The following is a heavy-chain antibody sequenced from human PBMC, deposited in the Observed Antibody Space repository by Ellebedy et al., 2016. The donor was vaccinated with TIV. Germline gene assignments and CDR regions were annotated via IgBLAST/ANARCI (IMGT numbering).Heavy chain of an antibody. CDR1: GFTFSTYS. CDR3: AREGRDGYNPYFDY. CDR2: MSSSTGDK. J-gene: IGHJ4*02. Sequence: GESLKISCAASGFTFSTYSMAWVRQAPGKGLEWVSYMSSSTGDKYYADSVKGRFTISRVNAENSLHRQMNSLGDEDTAVYYCAREGRDGYNPYFDYWGQGILVTVSS. V-gene: IGHV3-48*02. D-gene: IGHD5-24*01.